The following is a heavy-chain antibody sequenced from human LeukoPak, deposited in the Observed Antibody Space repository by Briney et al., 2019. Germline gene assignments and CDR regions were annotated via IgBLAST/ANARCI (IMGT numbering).Heavy chain of an antibody. D-gene: IGHD3-10*01. CDR1: GGSISSYY. CDR2: IYYSGTT. J-gene: IGHJ5*02. V-gene: IGHV4-59*01. CDR3: ARGGYYGSGNDFRFDP. Sequence: PSETLSLTCIVSGGSISSYYWSWIRQPPGKGLEWIGYIYYSGTTNYNPSLKSRVTLSVDTSKNQFSLKLSSVTAADTAVYYCARGGYYGSGNDFRFDPWGQGTLVTVSS.